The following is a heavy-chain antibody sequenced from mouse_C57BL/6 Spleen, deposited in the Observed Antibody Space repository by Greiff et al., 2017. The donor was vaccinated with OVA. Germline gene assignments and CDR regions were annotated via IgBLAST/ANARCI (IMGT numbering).Heavy chain of an antibody. D-gene: IGHD2-5*01. Sequence: EVQLKESGPGLVKPSQSLSLTCSVTGYSITSGYYWNWIRQFPGNKLEWMGYISYDGSNNYNPSLKNRISITRDTSKNQFFLKLNSVTTEDTATYYCARGSNYVYFDYWGQGTTLTVSS. J-gene: IGHJ2*01. CDR3: ARGSNYVYFDY. V-gene: IGHV3-6*01. CDR2: ISYDGSN. CDR1: GYSITSGYY.